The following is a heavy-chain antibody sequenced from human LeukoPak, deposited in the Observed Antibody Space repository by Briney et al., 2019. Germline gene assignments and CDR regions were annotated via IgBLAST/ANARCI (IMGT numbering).Heavy chain of an antibody. CDR1: GGTFSSYA. CDR2: IIPIRNIA. CDR3: AREYSSSL. V-gene: IGHV1-69*04. D-gene: IGHD2-2*01. J-gene: IGHJ4*02. Sequence: GSSVKVSCKASGGTFSSYAISWVRQAPGQGLEWMGRIIPIRNIANYAQKFQGRVTITADKSTSTAYMELNSLRSEGTAVYCCAREYSSSLWGQGTLVIVSS.